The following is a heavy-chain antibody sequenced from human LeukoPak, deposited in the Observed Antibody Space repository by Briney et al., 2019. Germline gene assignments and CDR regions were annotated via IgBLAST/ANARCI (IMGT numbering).Heavy chain of an antibody. CDR3: ARGRGAPNFSITMIVVAYWFDP. V-gene: IGHV1-2*02. CDR1: GYTFTGYY. Sequence: ASVKVSCKASGYTFTGYYMHWVRQAPGQGLEWMGWINPNSGGTNYAQKFQGRVTMTRDTSISTAYMELSRLRSDDTAVYYCARGRGAPNFSITMIVVAYWFDPWGQGTLVTVSS. D-gene: IGHD3-22*01. CDR2: INPNSGGT. J-gene: IGHJ5*02.